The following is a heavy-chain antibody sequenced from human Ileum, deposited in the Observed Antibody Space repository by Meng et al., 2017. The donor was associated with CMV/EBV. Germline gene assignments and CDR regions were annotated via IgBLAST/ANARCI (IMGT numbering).Heavy chain of an antibody. D-gene: IGHD1-26*01. CDR1: GFTFSDYH. V-gene: IGHV3-11*04. CDR2: ISSSGSNI. Sequence: SGFTFSDYHMSWIRQAPGKGLEWVSYISSSGSNIYYADSVKGRFTVSRDNAKKSLNLQMNSLRVEDTAVYFCARGGDGSYHYYLDYWGQGTLVTVSS. J-gene: IGHJ4*02. CDR3: ARGGDGSYHYYLDY.